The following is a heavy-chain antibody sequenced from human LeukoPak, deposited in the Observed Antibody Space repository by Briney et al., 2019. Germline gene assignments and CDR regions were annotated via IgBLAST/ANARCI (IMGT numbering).Heavy chain of an antibody. Sequence: SETLSLTCTASGGSISSYYWSWIRQPPGKGLEWIGYIYYSGSTNYNPSLKSRVTISVDTSKNQFSLKLSSVTAADTAAYYCATNVNSGWYGAIDYWGQGTLVTVSS. D-gene: IGHD6-19*01. CDR2: IYYSGST. CDR1: GGSISSYY. V-gene: IGHV4-59*01. CDR3: ATNVNSGWYGAIDY. J-gene: IGHJ4*02.